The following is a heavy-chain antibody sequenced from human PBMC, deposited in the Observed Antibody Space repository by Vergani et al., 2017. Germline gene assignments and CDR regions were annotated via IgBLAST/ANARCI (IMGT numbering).Heavy chain of an antibody. D-gene: IGHD7-27*01. Sequence: EVQLVESGGGLVQPGGSLRLSCAASGFTVSSNYMSWVRQAPGKGLEWVSVIYSGGSTYYADSVKGRFTISRDNSKNTLYLQMNSLRAEDTAVYYCARALGDWGYYFYYWGQGTLVTVSS. CDR3: ARALGDWGYYFYY. V-gene: IGHV3-66*02. J-gene: IGHJ4*02. CDR1: GFTVSSNY. CDR2: IYSGGST.